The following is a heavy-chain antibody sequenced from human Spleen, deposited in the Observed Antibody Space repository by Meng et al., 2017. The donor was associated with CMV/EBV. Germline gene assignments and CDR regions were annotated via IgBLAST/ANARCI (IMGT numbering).Heavy chain of an antibody. CDR3: AREGFDCGSHSCHLDY. D-gene: IGHD2-2*01. Sequence: GESLKISCAASGFIFTDYWMNWVRQAPGKGLEWVANIKQDGSEKYYVDSVKGRFTISRDNAKNSLYLQMNSLRVEDTAVYYCAREGFDCGSHSCHLDYWGQGTLVTVSS. J-gene: IGHJ4*02. CDR1: GFIFTDYW. CDR2: IKQDGSEK. V-gene: IGHV3-7*01.